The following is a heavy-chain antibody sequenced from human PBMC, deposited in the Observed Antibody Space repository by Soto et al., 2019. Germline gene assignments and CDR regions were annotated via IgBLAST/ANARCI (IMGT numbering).Heavy chain of an antibody. CDR1: GFTFSSFA. V-gene: IGHV3-23*01. Sequence: GGSLRLSCAASGFTFSSFAMSLVRQSPGKGLEWVSCISVSGVSTYYADSVNGRFTISTDNSKNTLYLQMNSLRAEDTAIYYCANMIGAYEYYGLDVWGQGNKVT. CDR3: ANMIGAYEYYGLDV. J-gene: IGHJ6*02. D-gene: IGHD3-22*01. CDR2: ISVSGVST.